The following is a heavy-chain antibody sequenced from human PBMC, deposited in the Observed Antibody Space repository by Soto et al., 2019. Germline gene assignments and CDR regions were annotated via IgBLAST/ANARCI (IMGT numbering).Heavy chain of an antibody. J-gene: IGHJ4*02. CDR2: ISFDGSNK. CDR1: GFTFRSYG. D-gene: IGHD3-16*01. V-gene: IGHV3-30*18. CDR3: AENVVPLSPDLYFDY. Sequence: PLGGSLRLSCVASGFTFRSYGMHWVRQASGKGLEWVAVISFDGSNKYYADSVKGRFTISRDNSKNTLYLQMDSLRAEDTAVYYCAENVVPLSPDLYFDYWGQGTLVTVSS.